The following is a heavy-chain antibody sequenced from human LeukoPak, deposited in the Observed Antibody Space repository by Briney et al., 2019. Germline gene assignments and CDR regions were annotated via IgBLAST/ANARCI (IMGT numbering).Heavy chain of an antibody. CDR2: IIHIFGTA. Sequence: SVKVSCKASGGTFSSYAISWVRQAPGQGLEWMGGIIHIFGTANYAQKFQGRVTITADESTSTAYMELSSLRSEDTAVYYCAREFFHIFGVVIPSDHFDPWGQGTLVTVSS. J-gene: IGHJ5*02. V-gene: IGHV1-69*13. CDR1: GGTFSSYA. D-gene: IGHD3-3*01. CDR3: AREFFHIFGVVIPSDHFDP.